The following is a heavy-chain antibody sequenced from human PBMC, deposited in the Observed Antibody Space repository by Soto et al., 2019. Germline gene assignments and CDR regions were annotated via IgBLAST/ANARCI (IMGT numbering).Heavy chain of an antibody. CDR3: AGDSYYDFWSGPLNWFDP. CDR2: INAGNGNT. V-gene: IGHV1-3*01. J-gene: IGHJ5*02. Sequence: ASVKVSCKASGYTFTSYAMHWVRQAPGQRLEWMGWINAGNGNTKYSQKFQGRVTITRDTSASTAYMELSSLRSEDTAVYYCAGDSYYDFWSGPLNWFDPWGQGTLVTV. CDR1: GYTFTSYA. D-gene: IGHD3-3*01.